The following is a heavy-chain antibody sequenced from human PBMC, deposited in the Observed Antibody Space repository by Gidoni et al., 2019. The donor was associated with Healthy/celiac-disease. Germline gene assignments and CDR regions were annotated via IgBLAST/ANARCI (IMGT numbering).Heavy chain of an antibody. CDR2: ISSSSSYI. J-gene: IGHJ3*02. V-gene: IGHV3-21*01. CDR1: GFTFRSYS. D-gene: IGHD3-22*01. CDR3: ARLPAVVITTDAFDI. Sequence: EVQLVESGGGLVKPGGSLRLSCAASGFTFRSYSMNWVRQAPGKGLEWVSSISSSSSYIYYADSVKGRFTISRDNAKNSLYLQMNSLRAEDTAVYYCARLPAVVITTDAFDIWGQGTMVTVSS.